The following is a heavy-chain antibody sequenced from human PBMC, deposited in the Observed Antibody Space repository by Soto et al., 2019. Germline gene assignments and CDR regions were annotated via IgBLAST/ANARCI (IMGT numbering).Heavy chain of an antibody. Sequence: SETLSLTCAVYGGSFSGYYWSWIRQPPGKGLEWIGEINHSGSTNYNPSLKSRVTISVDTSKNQFSLKLSSVTAADTAVYYCARCRSPGYYYYCLDFWGRGPTVSGS. V-gene: IGHV4-34*01. CDR3: ARCRSPGYYYYCLDF. D-gene: IGHD1-26*01. CDR1: GGSFSGYY. CDR2: INHSGST. J-gene: IGHJ6*03.